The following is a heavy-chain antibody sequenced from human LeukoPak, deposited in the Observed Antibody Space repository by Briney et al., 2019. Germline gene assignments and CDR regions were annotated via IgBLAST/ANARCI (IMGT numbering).Heavy chain of an antibody. CDR3: AKCITIFGVVRYFDY. V-gene: IGHV3-49*04. Sequence: GGSLRLSCSASGFTFGDYAMSWVRQAPGKGLEGVGFIRSKAYGGTTEFAASVKGRFTISRDDSKSIAYLQMNSLRAEDTAIYYCAKCITIFGVVRYFDYWGQGTLVIVSS. CDR2: IRSKAYGGTT. J-gene: IGHJ4*02. D-gene: IGHD3-3*01. CDR1: GFTFGDYA.